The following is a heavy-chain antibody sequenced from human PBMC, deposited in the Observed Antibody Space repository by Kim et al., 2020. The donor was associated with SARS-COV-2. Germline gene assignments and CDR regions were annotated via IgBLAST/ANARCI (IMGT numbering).Heavy chain of an antibody. CDR2: IYSGGST. D-gene: IGHD3-10*01. Sequence: GGSLRLSCAASGFTVSSNYMSWVRQALGKGLEWVSVIYSGGSTYYADSVKGRFTISRDNSKNTLYLQMNSLRAEDTAVYYCARGGSGGWYYYGMDVWGQGTTVTVSS. CDR3: ARGGSGGWYYYGMDV. V-gene: IGHV3-66*01. J-gene: IGHJ6*02. CDR1: GFTVSSNY.